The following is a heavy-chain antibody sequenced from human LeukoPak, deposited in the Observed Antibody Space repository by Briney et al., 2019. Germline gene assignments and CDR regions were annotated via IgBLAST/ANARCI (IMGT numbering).Heavy chain of an antibody. D-gene: IGHD3-10*01. J-gene: IGHJ4*02. CDR2: IKSKTDGGTT. V-gene: IGHV3-15*01. CDR1: GFTFSNAW. Sequence: GGSLRLSCAASGFTFSNAWMSWVRQAPGKGLEWVGRIKSKTDGGTTDYAAPVKGRFTISRDDSKNTLYLQMNSLKTEDTAVYYCAKGRSYYGSGSYYPYYYFDYWGQGTLVTVSS. CDR3: AKGRSYYGSGSYYPYYYFDY.